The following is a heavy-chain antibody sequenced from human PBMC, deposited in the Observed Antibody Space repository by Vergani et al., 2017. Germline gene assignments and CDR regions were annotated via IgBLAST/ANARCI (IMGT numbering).Heavy chain of an antibody. CDR2: IIPIFGTA. J-gene: IGHJ5*02. D-gene: IGHD6-19*01. CDR1: GGTFSSYA. Sequence: QVQLVQSGAEVKKPGSSVKVSCKASGGTFSSYAISWVRQAPGQGLEWMGGIIPIFGTANYAQKFQGRVTITADESTSTAYMELSSLRSEDTAVYYGARDNSVAGLAAAYNGWFDPWGQGTLVTVSS. V-gene: IGHV1-69*01. CDR3: ARDNSVAGLAAAYNGWFDP.